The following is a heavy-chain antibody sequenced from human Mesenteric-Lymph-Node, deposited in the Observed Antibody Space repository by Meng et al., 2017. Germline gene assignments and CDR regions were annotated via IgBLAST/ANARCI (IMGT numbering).Heavy chain of an antibody. Sequence: VQLLQSGAEEKEPGASVKVSCKASGYTFTSYHVNWVRQATGQGLEWMGWVDPARDTAGYAQKFEGRITMTRDTSMSTVYMELSSLTSEDTAIYYCARGVEAGVDYWGQGTLVTVSS. J-gene: IGHJ4*02. CDR3: ARGVEAGVDY. CDR2: VDPARDTA. CDR1: GYTFTSYH. D-gene: IGHD6-19*01. V-gene: IGHV1-8*01.